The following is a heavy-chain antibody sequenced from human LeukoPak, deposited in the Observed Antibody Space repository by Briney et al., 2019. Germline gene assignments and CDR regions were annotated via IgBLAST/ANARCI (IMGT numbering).Heavy chain of an antibody. Sequence: PGGSLRLSCAASGFTFSSYGMHWVRQAPGKGLEWVAFIRYDGSNKYYADSVKGRFTISRDNSKNTLYLQMNSLRAEDTAVYYCAKDLPYYYDSSGCYSEWGQGTLVTVSS. J-gene: IGHJ4*02. V-gene: IGHV3-30*02. CDR3: AKDLPYYYDSSGCYSE. CDR1: GFTFSSYG. CDR2: IRYDGSNK. D-gene: IGHD3-22*01.